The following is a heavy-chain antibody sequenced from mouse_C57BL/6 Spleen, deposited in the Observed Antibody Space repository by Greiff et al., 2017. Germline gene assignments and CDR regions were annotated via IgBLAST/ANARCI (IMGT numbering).Heavy chain of an antibody. Sequence: VQLQQSGAELVRPGASVTLSCKASGYTFTDYEMHWVQQTPVHGLEWIGAIDPETGGTAYNQKFKGKAILTADKSSSTAYMELRSLTSEDSAVYYCTREGGYYFDYWGQGTTLTVSS. CDR2: IDPETGGT. D-gene: IGHD1-2*01. J-gene: IGHJ2*01. CDR3: TREGGYYFDY. V-gene: IGHV1-15*01. CDR1: GYTFTDYE.